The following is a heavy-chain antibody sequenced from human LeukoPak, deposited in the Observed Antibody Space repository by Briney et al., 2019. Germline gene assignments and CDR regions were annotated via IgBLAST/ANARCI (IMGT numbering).Heavy chain of an antibody. J-gene: IGHJ4*02. D-gene: IGHD3-16*02. CDR2: ISYRGST. CDR3: ARVRGLGVITPYLDY. V-gene: IGHV4-59*08. Sequence: SETLSLTCTVSGGSISGDHWSWIRQPPGKGLEWIGCISYRGSTNYNPSLKSRVTISVDTSKNHFSLKLSSVTAADTAVYYCARVRGLGVITPYLDYWGQGTLVTVSS. CDR1: GGSISGDH.